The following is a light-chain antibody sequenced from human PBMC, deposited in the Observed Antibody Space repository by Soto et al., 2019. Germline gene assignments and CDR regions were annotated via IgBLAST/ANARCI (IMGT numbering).Light chain of an antibody. CDR3: PSYDSSLSGWV. Sequence: QSVLTQPPSVSGAPGQRVIISCTGSSSNIGAGYDVHWYQQLPGTAPKLLIYGNSNRPSGVPDRFSGSKSGTSASLAITGLQAEDEADYYCPSYDSSLSGWVFGGGTKLTVL. J-gene: IGLJ3*02. CDR1: SSNIGAGYD. CDR2: GNS. V-gene: IGLV1-40*01.